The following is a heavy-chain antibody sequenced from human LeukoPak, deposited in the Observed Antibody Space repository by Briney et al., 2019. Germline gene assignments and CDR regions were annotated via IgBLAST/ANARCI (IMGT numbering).Heavy chain of an antibody. Sequence: GGSLRLSCAASGFTFDDYAMHWVRQAPGKGLEWVSGISWNSGSIGYADSVEGRFTISRDNAKNSLYLQMNSLRAEDTALYYCAKDGGATPYYFDYWGQGTLVTVSS. D-gene: IGHD1-26*01. CDR3: AKDGGATPYYFDY. CDR1: GFTFDDYA. CDR2: ISWNSGSI. J-gene: IGHJ4*02. V-gene: IGHV3-9*01.